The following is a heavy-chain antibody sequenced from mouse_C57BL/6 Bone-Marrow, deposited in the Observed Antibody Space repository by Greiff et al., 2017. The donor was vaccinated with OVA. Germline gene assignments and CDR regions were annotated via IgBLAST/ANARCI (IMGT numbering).Heavy chain of an antibody. Sequence: QVQLQQSGAELVRPGTSVKVSCKASGYAFTNYLIEWVKQRPGQGLEWIGVINPGSGGTNYNEKFKGKATLTADKSSSTAYMQLSSLTSEDSAVYFCARYGNYLDYWGQGTTRTVSS. D-gene: IGHD2-1*01. CDR1: GYAFTNYL. V-gene: IGHV1-54*01. CDR3: ARYGNYLDY. CDR2: INPGSGGT. J-gene: IGHJ2*01.